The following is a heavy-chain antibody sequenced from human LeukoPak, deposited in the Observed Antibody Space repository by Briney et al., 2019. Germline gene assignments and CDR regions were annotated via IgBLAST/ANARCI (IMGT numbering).Heavy chain of an antibody. CDR1: GYTFTGYY. CDR2: INPNSGGT. CDR3: ARELVDIVATSYFDI. J-gene: IGHJ3*02. Sequence: GASVKVSCTASGYTFTGYYMHWVRQAHGQGLEWMGWINPNSGGTNYAQKFQGRVTMTRGTSISTAYMELSRLRSDDTVVYYCARELVDIVATSYFDIWGQGTMVTVSS. V-gene: IGHV1-2*02. D-gene: IGHD5-12*01.